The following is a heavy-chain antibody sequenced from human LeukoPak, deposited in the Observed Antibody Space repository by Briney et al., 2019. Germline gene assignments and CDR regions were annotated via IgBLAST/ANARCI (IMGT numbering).Heavy chain of an antibody. J-gene: IGHJ4*02. Sequence: GGSLRLSCAASGFTVSNNYMSWVRQAPGRGLEWVSILYSAGATYYTDSVRGRFTISRDSSKNPVCLQMNSLRAEDTAVYYCASGGTGARKFYSDPFHYWGQGTLVTVSS. CDR1: GFTVSNNY. CDR3: ASGGTGARKFYSDPFHY. V-gene: IGHV3-53*01. CDR2: LYSAGAT. D-gene: IGHD2-15*01.